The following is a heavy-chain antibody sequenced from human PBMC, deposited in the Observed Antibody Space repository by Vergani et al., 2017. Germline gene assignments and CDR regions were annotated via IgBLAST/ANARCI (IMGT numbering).Heavy chain of an antibody. CDR3: ARDPDIVVVPAAPYYYYYYGMDV. CDR2: ISAYNGNT. J-gene: IGHJ6*02. D-gene: IGHD2-2*01. Sequence: QVQLVQSGAELKKPGASVKVSCKASGYTFIDHHIHWVRQAPGQGPEWMGWISAYNGNTNYAQKLQGRVTMTTDTSTSTAYMELRSLRSDDTAVYYCARDPDIVVVPAAPYYYYYYGMDVWGQGTTVTVSS. CDR1: GYTFIDHH. V-gene: IGHV1-18*01.